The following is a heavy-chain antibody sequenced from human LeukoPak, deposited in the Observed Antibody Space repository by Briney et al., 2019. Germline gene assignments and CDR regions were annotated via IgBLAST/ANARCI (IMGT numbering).Heavy chain of an antibody. D-gene: IGHD2-2*02. CDR2: INHSGST. V-gene: IGHV4-34*01. J-gene: IGHJ3*02. Sequence: SETLSLTCAVYGGSFSGYYWSWIRQPPGKGLEWIGEINHSGSTNYNPSLKGRVTISVDTSKNQFSLKLSSVTAADTAVYYCARLPYCSSTSCYIFSNAFDIWGQGTMVTVSS. CDR3: ARLPYCSSTSCYIFSNAFDI. CDR1: GGSFSGYY.